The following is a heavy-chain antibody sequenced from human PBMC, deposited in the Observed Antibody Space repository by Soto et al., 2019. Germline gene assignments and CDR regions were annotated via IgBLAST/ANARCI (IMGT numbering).Heavy chain of an antibody. CDR1: GFSFSTYG. V-gene: IGHV3-23*01. CDR3: AKDLAVVMKYVPGVFDI. CDR2: LSASGDMT. D-gene: IGHD2-8*01. J-gene: IGHJ3*02. Sequence: EVQLLESGGGLVQPGGSLRVSCAASGFSFSTYGMSWVRQAPGKGLEWVAGLSASGDMTHYADSVKGRFTVSRDNSRNLLNLHMNSLRAEDTAEYFCAKDLAVVMKYVPGVFDIWGQGAMVTVSS.